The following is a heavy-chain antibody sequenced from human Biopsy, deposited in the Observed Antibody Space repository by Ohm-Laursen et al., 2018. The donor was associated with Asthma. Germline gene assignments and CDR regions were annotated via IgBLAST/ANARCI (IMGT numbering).Heavy chain of an antibody. Sequence: SETLSLTCPVSGDSITSGGCCWNWIRQHPGKGLEWIGYIHHSGSSYFNPSLKSRVSFSRDTSKNQFSPRLSSVTAADTAMYYCARIPRRSGSCFVDYWGQGTLVTVSS. CDR1: GDSITSGGCC. CDR2: IHHSGSS. D-gene: IGHD6-19*01. CDR3: ARIPRRSGSCFVDY. J-gene: IGHJ4*02. V-gene: IGHV4-31*03.